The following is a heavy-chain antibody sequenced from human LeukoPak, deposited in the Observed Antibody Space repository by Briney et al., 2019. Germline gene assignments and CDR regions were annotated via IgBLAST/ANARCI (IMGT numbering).Heavy chain of an antibody. D-gene: IGHD3-22*01. Sequence: PSETLSLTCTVSGGSISSYYWSWIRQPPGKGLEWIGYIYYSGSTNYNPSLKSRVTISVDTSKNQFSLKLSSVTAADTAVYYCARSSDSSGYYVNDYWGQGTLVTVSS. CDR2: IYYSGST. CDR3: ARSSDSSGYYVNDY. J-gene: IGHJ4*02. CDR1: GGSISSYY. V-gene: IGHV4-59*01.